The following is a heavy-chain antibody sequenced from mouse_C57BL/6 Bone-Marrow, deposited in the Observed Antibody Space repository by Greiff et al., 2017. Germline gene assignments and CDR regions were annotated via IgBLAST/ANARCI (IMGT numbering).Heavy chain of an antibody. V-gene: IGHV1-82*01. CDR2: IYPGDGDT. D-gene: IGHD2-1*01. Sequence: VKLMESGPELVKPGASVKISCKASGYAFSSSWMNWVKQRPGKGLEWIGRIYPGDGDTNYNGKFKGKATLTADKSSSTAYMQLSSLTSEDSAVYFCAIYYGNFYAMDYWGQGTSVTVSS. J-gene: IGHJ4*01. CDR1: GYAFSSSW. CDR3: AIYYGNFYAMDY.